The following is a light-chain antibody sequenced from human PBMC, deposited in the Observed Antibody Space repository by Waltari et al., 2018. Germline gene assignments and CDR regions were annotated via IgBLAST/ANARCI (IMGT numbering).Light chain of an antibody. CDR2: HAS. CDR1: QNVGTY. V-gene: IGKV3-20*01. Sequence: EIVLTQSPGTLSLSPGERATLSCRASQNVGTYLAWYQQKPGQAPRLLIYHASSRATGIPDRFSGSGSGTDFSLTSSRLEPEDFAVYYCQNHERLPAMFGQGTNVEIK. CDR3: QNHERLPAM. J-gene: IGKJ1*01.